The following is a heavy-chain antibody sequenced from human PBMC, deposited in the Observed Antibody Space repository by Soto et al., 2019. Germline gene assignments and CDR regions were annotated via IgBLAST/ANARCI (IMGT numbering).Heavy chain of an antibody. CDR2: INPNSGGT. V-gene: IGHV1-2*04. Sequence: ASVKVSCKASGYTFTGYYMHWVRQAPGQGLEWMGWINPNSGGTNYAQKFQGWVTMTRDTSISTAYMELSRLRSDDTAVYYCASTLNDDILTGYSLPDYWGQGTLATVSS. CDR3: ASTLNDDILTGYSLPDY. D-gene: IGHD3-9*01. J-gene: IGHJ4*02. CDR1: GYTFTGYY.